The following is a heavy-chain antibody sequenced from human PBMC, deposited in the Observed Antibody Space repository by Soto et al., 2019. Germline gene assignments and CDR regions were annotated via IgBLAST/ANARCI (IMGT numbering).Heavy chain of an antibody. CDR1: GGSISSSTHY. J-gene: IGHJ5*02. Sequence: SETLSLTCTVSGGSISSSTHYWDWIRQPPGKGLEWIGAMYYTGNKNYNPSLESRVTMSVDTSKNQFSLKLSSVTPTDTAVYYCARRSSSSLGSLFDPWGRGILVTVS. CDR2: MYYTGNK. V-gene: IGHV4-39*01. CDR3: ARRSSSSLGSLFDP. D-gene: IGHD6-6*01.